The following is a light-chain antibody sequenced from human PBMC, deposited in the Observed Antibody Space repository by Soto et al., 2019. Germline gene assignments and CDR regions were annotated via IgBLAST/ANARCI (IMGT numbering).Light chain of an antibody. CDR3: AAWDDTSSFV. Sequence: QAVVTQLPSASGTPGQRVIISCSGGSSNIGRNTVNWYQHLPGTAPRLLIYTNDQRPSGVPDRFSGSKSGTSASLAISGLQSEDEADYYCAAWDDTSSFVFGTGTKLTVL. V-gene: IGLV1-44*01. CDR1: SSNIGRNT. CDR2: TND. J-gene: IGLJ1*01.